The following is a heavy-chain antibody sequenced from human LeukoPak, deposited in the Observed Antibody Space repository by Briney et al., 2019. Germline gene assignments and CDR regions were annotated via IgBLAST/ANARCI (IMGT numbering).Heavy chain of an antibody. J-gene: IGHJ5*02. CDR2: INPNSGGT. Sequence: GASVKVSRKASGYTFTGNYMHWVRQAPGQGLEWMGWINPNSGGTNYAQKFQGRVTMTRDTSISTAYMELSRLRSDDTAVYYCARKPAAYNWFDPWGQGTLVTVSS. CDR1: GYTFTGNY. V-gene: IGHV1-2*02. CDR3: ARKPAAYNWFDP. D-gene: IGHD2-2*01.